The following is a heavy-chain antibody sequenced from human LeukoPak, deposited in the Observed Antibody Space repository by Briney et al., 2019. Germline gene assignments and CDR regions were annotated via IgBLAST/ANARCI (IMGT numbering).Heavy chain of an antibody. J-gene: IGHJ4*02. Sequence: GGSLRLSCAASGFTFSSSSMSWVRQAPGKGLEWVSYISRSSSTLYYADSVKVRFTISRDNAKNSLYLQMNSLRAEDTAVYYCARARSGYYWDYWGQGTLVTVSS. CDR1: GFTFSSSS. CDR2: ISRSSSTL. V-gene: IGHV3-48*01. D-gene: IGHD3-22*01. CDR3: ARARSGYYWDY.